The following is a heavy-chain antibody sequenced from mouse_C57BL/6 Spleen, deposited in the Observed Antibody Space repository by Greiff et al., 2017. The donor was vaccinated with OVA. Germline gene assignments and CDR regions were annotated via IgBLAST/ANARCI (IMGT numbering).Heavy chain of an antibody. CDR3: ANGNYVGNKYGYYAMDY. Sequence: QVQLQQPGAELVKPGASVKMSCKASGYTFTSYWITWVKQRPGQGLEWIGDIYPGSGSTNYNEKFKSKATLTVDTSSSTAYMQLSSLTSEDSAVYYCANGNYVGNKYGYYAMDYWGQGTSVTVSS. CDR1: GYTFTSYW. V-gene: IGHV1-55*01. J-gene: IGHJ4*01. D-gene: IGHD2-1*01. CDR2: IYPGSGST.